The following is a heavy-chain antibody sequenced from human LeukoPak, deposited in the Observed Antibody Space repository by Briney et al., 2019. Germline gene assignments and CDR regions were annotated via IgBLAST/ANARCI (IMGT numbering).Heavy chain of an antibody. CDR2: ISRSGSTT. V-gene: IGHV3-11*01. D-gene: IGHD5-12*01. Sequence: GGSLRLSCAASGFTISDYYMNWIRQAPGKGLEWVSYISRSGSTTYYADSVEGRFTISRDNAKNSLYLQMNSLRAEDTALYYCASDSGYGGYDYWGQGSLVTVSS. J-gene: IGHJ4*02. CDR1: GFTISDYY. CDR3: ASDSGYGGYDY.